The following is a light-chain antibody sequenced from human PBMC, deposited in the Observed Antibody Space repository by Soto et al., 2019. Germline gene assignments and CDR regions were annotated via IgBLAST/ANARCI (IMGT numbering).Light chain of an antibody. Sequence: EIVMTQSPATLSVSPGERATLSCRSSQRVSIYLAWYQQTPGQAPRLPIYGASTRATGIPVRFSCSASGTEFTLTISSMQSEDFTVYYCQQYKNWRSITFGQGTRLEIK. CDR1: QRVSIY. CDR3: QQYKNWRSIT. CDR2: GAS. V-gene: IGKV3-15*01. J-gene: IGKJ5*01.